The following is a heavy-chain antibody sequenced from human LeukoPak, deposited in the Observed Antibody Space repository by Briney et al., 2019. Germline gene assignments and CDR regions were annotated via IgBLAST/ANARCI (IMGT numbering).Heavy chain of an antibody. D-gene: IGHD5-18*01. V-gene: IGHV3-30*02. CDR3: AKLGEGGYSYDYLPYYFDY. CDR1: GFTFSSYG. J-gene: IGHJ4*02. CDR2: IRYDGSNK. Sequence: GGSLRLSCAASGFTFSSYGMHWVRQAPGKGLDWLAFIRYDGSNKYYADSVKGRFSISRDNSKNTLYLQMNSLRPEDTAVYYCAKLGEGGYSYDYLPYYFDYWGQGTLVTVSS.